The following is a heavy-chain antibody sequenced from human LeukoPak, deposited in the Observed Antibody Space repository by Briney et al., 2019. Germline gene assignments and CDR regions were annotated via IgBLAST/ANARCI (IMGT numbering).Heavy chain of an antibody. CDR3: ASVGIAVAGTFDY. CDR2: INPNSGGT. J-gene: IGHJ4*02. Sequence: GASVKVSCKASGYTFTGYYMHWVRQAPGQGLEWMGWINPNSGGTNYAQKFQGRVTMTRDTSISTAYMELSGLRSDDTAVYYCASVGIAVAGTFDYWGQGTLVTVSS. V-gene: IGHV1-2*02. D-gene: IGHD6-19*01. CDR1: GYTFTGYY.